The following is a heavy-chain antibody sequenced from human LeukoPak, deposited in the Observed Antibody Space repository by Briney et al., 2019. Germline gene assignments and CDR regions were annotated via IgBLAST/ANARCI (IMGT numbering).Heavy chain of an antibody. J-gene: IGHJ4*02. CDR2: INHSGST. D-gene: IGHD6-19*01. CDR1: GGSFSGYY. Sequence: SETLSLTCAAYGGSFSGYYWSWIRQPPGKGLEWIGEINHSGSTNYNPSLKSRVTISVDTSKNQFSLKLSSVTAADTAVYYCASQQWLVQLFDYWGQGTLVTVSS. V-gene: IGHV4-34*01. CDR3: ASQQWLVQLFDY.